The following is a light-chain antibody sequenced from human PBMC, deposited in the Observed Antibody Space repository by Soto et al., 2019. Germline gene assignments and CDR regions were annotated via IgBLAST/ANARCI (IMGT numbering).Light chain of an antibody. J-gene: IGKJ4*01. Sequence: DVVMTQTPLSLSVAPGQPASISCKSSQSLLHITGETFLFWYLQKPGQSPQLLIYEVSTRVSGVPDRFSGSGSGTDFTLTISRLEPEDFAVYYCQHCQPYGDSPPLTFGGGTKVDI. CDR3: QHCQPYGDSPPLT. CDR2: EVS. CDR1: QSLLHITGETF. V-gene: IGKV2-29*01.